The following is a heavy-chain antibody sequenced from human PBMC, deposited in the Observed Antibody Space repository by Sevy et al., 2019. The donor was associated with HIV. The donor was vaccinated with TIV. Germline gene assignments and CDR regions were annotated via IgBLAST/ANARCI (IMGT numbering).Heavy chain of an antibody. Sequence: GEALKISCAASGFDFNHHWMSWVRQAPQKGLEWVANIKQDGSETYYVDSLEGRFTISRDNAKNSLSLRINDLRAEDTAVYYCARLPTGLQSFNYLLSTYFDSWGQGTLVTVSS. CDR1: GFDFNHHW. D-gene: IGHD3-9*01. CDR2: IKQDGSET. J-gene: IGHJ4*02. V-gene: IGHV3-7*01. CDR3: ARLPTGLQSFNYLLSTYFDS.